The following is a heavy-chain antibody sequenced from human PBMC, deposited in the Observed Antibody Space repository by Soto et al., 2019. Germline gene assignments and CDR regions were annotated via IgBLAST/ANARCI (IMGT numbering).Heavy chain of an antibody. CDR2: ISGSGGST. D-gene: IGHD6-19*01. CDR3: AKTFPVSIAVAGYFDY. Sequence: GGSLRLSCAASGFTFSSYAMSWVRQAPGKGLEWVSAISGSGGSTYYADSVKGRFTISRDNSKNTLYLQMNSLRAEDTAVYYCAKTFPVSIAVAGYFDYRGQGTLVTVSS. J-gene: IGHJ4*02. V-gene: IGHV3-23*01. CDR1: GFTFSSYA.